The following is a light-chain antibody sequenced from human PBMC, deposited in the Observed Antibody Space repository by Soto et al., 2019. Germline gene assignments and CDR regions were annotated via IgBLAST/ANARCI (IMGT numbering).Light chain of an antibody. CDR3: QQYNTYLS. CDR1: QSISGW. CDR2: HAS. V-gene: IGKV1-5*01. Sequence: DIPMTQSPSTLSASVRNRVTIPCRASQSISGWLAWYQQKPGRAPTLLIYHASTLESGVPSRFSGSGSGTEFTLTISSLQPDDVATYYCQQYNTYLSSGQGTKVDIK. J-gene: IGKJ1*01.